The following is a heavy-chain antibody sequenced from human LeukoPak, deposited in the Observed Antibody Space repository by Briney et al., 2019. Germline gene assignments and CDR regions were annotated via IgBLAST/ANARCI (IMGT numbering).Heavy chain of an antibody. Sequence: PGGSLRLSCAASGFTFSSYAMSWVRQAPGKGLEGVSSISGSGSTTYYAASVKGRFTISRDNSNNTLYLQMNSLRAEDTAVYYCAKGSGVVVVAAITFDYWGQGTLVTVSS. CDR1: GFTFSSYA. V-gene: IGHV3-23*01. J-gene: IGHJ4*02. D-gene: IGHD2-15*01. CDR2: ISGSGSTT. CDR3: AKGSGVVVVAAITFDY.